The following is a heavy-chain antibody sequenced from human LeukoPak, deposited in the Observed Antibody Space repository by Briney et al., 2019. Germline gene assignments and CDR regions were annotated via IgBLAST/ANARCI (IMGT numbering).Heavy chain of an antibody. V-gene: IGHV1-18*01. D-gene: IGHD5-18*01. CDR1: GGTFSSYG. CDR3: ARLRTDVDTAMVDY. Sequence: GASVKVSCKASGGTFSSYGISWVRQAPGQGLEWMGWISAYNGNTNYAQKLQGRVTMTTDTSTSTAYMELRSLRSDDTAVYYCARLRTDVDTAMVDYWGQGTLVTVSS. J-gene: IGHJ4*02. CDR2: ISAYNGNT.